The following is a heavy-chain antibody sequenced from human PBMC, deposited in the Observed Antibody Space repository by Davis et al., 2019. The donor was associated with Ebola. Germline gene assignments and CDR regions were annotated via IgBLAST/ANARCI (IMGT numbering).Heavy chain of an antibody. CDR1: GFTFSSYA. Sequence: GESLKISCAASGFTFSSYAMSWVRQAPGKGLEWVPAISGSGGSTYYADSVKGRFTISRDNSKNTLYLQMNSLRAEDTAVYYCAKVIVVVPAAIGAFDIWGQGTMVTVSS. D-gene: IGHD2-2*01. V-gene: IGHV3-23*01. CDR2: ISGSGGST. CDR3: AKVIVVVPAAIGAFDI. J-gene: IGHJ3*02.